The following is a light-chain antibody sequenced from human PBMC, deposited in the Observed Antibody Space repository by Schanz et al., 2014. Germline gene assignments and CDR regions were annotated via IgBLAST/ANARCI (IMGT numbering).Light chain of an antibody. CDR1: SSDVGDYNY. Sequence: QSALTQPPSASGSPGQSVTISCTGTSSDVGDYNYVSWYQQHPGKAPKLMIYEVSKRPSGVPDRFSGSKSGNTASMTISGLQAEDEADYYCSSYTSSSTWVFGGGTKLTVL. J-gene: IGLJ3*02. V-gene: IGLV2-8*01. CDR2: EVS. CDR3: SSYTSSSTWV.